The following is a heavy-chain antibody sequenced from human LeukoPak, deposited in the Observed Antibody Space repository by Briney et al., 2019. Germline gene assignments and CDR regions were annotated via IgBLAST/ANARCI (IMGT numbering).Heavy chain of an antibody. D-gene: IGHD3-22*01. V-gene: IGHV4-39*07. CDR3: ARGSYYYDSGGYTFDY. CDR2: VYYSGST. J-gene: IGHJ4*02. Sequence: SETLSLTCTVSGGSISSSRYYWSWIRQPPGKGLEWIGSVYYSGSTSYNPSLKSRVTVSVDTSKNQFSLKLSFVTAADTAVYYCARGSYYYDSGGYTFDYWGQGTLVTVSS. CDR1: GGSISSSRYY.